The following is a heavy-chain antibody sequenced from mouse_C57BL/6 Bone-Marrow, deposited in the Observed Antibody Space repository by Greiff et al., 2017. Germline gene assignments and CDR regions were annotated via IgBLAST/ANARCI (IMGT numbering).Heavy chain of an antibody. J-gene: IGHJ1*03. Sequence: EVKLMESGGGLVKPGGSLKLSCAASGFTFSSYAMSWVRQTPEKRLEWVATISDGGSYTYYPDNVKGRFTISRDNAKNNLNLQMSHLKSEDTAMYDCASGHYCCSRDGWGRGTAVTVS. CDR1: GFTFSSYA. CDR3: ASGHYCCSRDG. V-gene: IGHV5-4*03. CDR2: ISDGGSYT. D-gene: IGHD1-1*01.